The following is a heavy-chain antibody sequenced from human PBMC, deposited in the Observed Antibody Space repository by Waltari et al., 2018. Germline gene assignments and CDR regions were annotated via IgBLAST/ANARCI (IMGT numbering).Heavy chain of an antibody. V-gene: IGHV1-69*08. Sequence: QVQLVQSGAEVKKPGSSVKVSCKASGGTFSSYAISWVRQAPGQGLEWMGRIIPNFGTANYAQKFQGRVTITADKSTSTAYMELSSLRSEDTAVYYCASGSGYENYYYYGMDVWGQGTTVTVSS. CDR1: GGTFSSYA. CDR2: IIPNFGTA. D-gene: IGHD5-12*01. J-gene: IGHJ6*02. CDR3: ASGSGYENYYYYGMDV.